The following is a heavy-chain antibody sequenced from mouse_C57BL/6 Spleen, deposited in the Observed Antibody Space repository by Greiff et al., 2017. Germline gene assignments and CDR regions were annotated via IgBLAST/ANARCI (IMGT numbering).Heavy chain of an antibody. CDR3: ARDDGYNPLAWFAY. D-gene: IGHD2-3*01. V-gene: IGHV3-6*01. J-gene: IGHJ3*01. CDR1: GYSITSGYY. Sequence: EVKLQESGPGLVKPSQSLSLTCSVTGYSITSGYYWNWIRQFPGNKQEWMGYISYDGSNNYNPHLKNRISITRDTSTNQFFLKLNAVTTEDTATYYCARDDGYNPLAWFAYWGQGTLVTVSA. CDR2: ISYDGSN.